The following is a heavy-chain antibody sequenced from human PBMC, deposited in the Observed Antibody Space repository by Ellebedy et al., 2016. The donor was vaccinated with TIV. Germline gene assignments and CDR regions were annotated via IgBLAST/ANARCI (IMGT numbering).Heavy chain of an antibody. CDR1: GFIFSNSD. Sequence: GGSLRLSXAASGFIFSNSDIHWVRQAPGKGLEWVSLISDDGDNKYYADSVKGRFTVSRDNSKNTLYLQVNSLRAEDTAVYYCTTSYCTSTGCSDYWGQGTLVTVSS. V-gene: IGHV3-30-3*01. J-gene: IGHJ4*02. CDR2: ISDDGDNK. D-gene: IGHD2-2*01. CDR3: TTSYCTSTGCSDY.